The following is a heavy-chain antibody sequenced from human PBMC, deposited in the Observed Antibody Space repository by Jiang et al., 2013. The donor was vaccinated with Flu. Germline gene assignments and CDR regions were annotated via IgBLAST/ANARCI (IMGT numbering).Heavy chain of an antibody. D-gene: IGHD4-17*01. CDR2: ISYGGHNK. CDR1: GFTFNTNA. J-gene: IGHJ4*02. CDR3: AKATGGDYGDYSFDH. V-gene: IGHV3-30*18. Sequence: QLVESGGGVVQPGRSLRVSCAASGFTFNTNAMHWVRQAPGKGLEWVAFISYGGHNKYYADSVQGRFTISRDNSKNTLYLQMNSLRAADTALYYCAKATGGDYGDYSFDHWGPGNPG.